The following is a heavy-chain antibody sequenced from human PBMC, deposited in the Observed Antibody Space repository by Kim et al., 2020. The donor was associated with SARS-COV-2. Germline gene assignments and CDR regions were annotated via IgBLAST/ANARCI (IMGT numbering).Heavy chain of an antibody. J-gene: IGHJ4*02. CDR1: GFTFSSYG. CDR3: ANNGYGWLVYFDY. V-gene: IGHV3-30*18. Sequence: GGSLRLSCAASGFTFSSYGMHWVRQAPGKGLEWVAVISYDGSNKYYADSVKGRFTISRDNSKNTLYLQMNSLRAEDTAVYYCANNGYGWLVYFDYWGQGTLVTVSS. CDR2: ISYDGSNK. D-gene: IGHD3-10*01.